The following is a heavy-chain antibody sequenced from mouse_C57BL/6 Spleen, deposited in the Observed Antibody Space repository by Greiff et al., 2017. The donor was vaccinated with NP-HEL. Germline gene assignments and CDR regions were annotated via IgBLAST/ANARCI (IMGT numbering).Heavy chain of an antibody. CDR2: INPNNGGT. CDR3: ARSTTVVVHWYFDV. Sequence: VQLQQSGPELVKPGASVKISCKASGYTFTDYYMNWVKQSHGKSLEWIGDINPNNGGTSYNQKFKGKATLTVDKSSSTAYMELRSLTSEDSAIYYCARSTTVVVHWYFDVWGTGTTVTVSS. V-gene: IGHV1-26*01. CDR1: GYTFTDYY. J-gene: IGHJ1*03. D-gene: IGHD1-1*01.